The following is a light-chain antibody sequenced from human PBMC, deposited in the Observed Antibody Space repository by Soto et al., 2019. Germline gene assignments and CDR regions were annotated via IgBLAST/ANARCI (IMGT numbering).Light chain of an antibody. Sequence: DIVITHSPDSLSVSLGEMATINCKSRQSVLYRSKNKNYLAWYQQKPGQPPKLLIYWATTRESGVPDRFSGSGSGTDFTLTISSLQAEDVAVYYCQQYYSTPWTFGQGTKVDIK. CDR2: WAT. V-gene: IGKV4-1*01. CDR1: QSVLYRSKNKNY. CDR3: QQYYSTPWT. J-gene: IGKJ1*01.